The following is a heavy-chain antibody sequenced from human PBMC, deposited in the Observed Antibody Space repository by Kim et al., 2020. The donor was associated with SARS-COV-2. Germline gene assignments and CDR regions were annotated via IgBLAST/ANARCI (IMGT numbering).Heavy chain of an antibody. CDR1: GFTFSSYA. D-gene: IGHD1-1*01. CDR2: ISGSGGST. V-gene: IGHV3-23*01. CDR3: AKDFGFDGTTGTTGNY. J-gene: IGHJ4*02. Sequence: GGSLRLSCAASGFTFSSYAMSWVRQAPGKGLEWVSAISGSGGSTYYADSVKGRFTISRDNSKNTLYLQMNSLRAEDTAVYYCAKDFGFDGTTGTTGNYWGQGTLVTVSS.